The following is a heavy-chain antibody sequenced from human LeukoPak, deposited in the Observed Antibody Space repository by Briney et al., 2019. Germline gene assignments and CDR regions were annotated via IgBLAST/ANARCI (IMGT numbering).Heavy chain of an antibody. CDR3: ASLNNAAGDFYR. J-gene: IGHJ4*02. CDR2: IYHSGST. Sequence: SETLSLTCTVSGGPISSYYWNWIRQPPGKGLEWIGEIYHSGSTNYNPSLKSRVTISVDKSKNQFSLKLSSVTAADTAVYYCASLNNAAGDFYRWGQGTLVTVSS. V-gene: IGHV4-59*12. D-gene: IGHD6-13*01. CDR1: GGPISSYY.